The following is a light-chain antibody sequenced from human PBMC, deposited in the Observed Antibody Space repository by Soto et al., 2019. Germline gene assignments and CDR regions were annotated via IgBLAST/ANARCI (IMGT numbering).Light chain of an antibody. CDR2: EVS. J-gene: IGLJ1*01. CDR1: SSDVGGYNY. Sequence: QSVLTQPPSASGSPGQSVTISCTGTSSDVGGYNYVSWYQQHPGKAPKLMIYEVSDRPSGVSPRFSGSKSGNTASLTISGLQVEDEADYFCTSYTSTIPYVFGSGTKLTVL. CDR3: TSYTSTIPYV. V-gene: IGLV2-14*01.